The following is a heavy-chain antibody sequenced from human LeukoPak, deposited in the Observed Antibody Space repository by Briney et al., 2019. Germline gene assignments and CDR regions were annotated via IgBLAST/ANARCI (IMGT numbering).Heavy chain of an antibody. J-gene: IGHJ5*02. D-gene: IGHD6-13*01. Sequence: PSETLSLTCAVCGGSFSGYYWSWIRQPPGKGLEWIGEINHSGSTNYNPSLKTRVTISVDTSKNQFSLKLSSVTAADTAVYYCARSIAQYNWFDPWGQGTLVTVSS. CDR3: ARSIAQYNWFDP. CDR2: INHSGST. V-gene: IGHV4-34*01. CDR1: GGSFSGYY.